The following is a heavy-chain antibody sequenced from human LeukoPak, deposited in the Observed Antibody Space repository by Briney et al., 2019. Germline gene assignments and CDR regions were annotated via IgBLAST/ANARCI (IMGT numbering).Heavy chain of an antibody. Sequence: GGSLRLSCAASGFTFSSYWMSWVRQAPGKGLEWVANIKQDGSEKYYVDSVKGRFTISRDNAKNSLYLQMNSLRAEDTAVYYCAKDLWVITMVRGVIGMDVWGKGTTVTVSS. J-gene: IGHJ6*04. D-gene: IGHD3-10*01. CDR2: IKQDGSEK. CDR1: GFTFSSYW. V-gene: IGHV3-7*01. CDR3: AKDLWVITMVRGVIGMDV.